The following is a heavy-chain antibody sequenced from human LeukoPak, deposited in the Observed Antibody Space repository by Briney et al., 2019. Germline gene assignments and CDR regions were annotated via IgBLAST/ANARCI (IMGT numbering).Heavy chain of an antibody. D-gene: IGHD3-10*01. V-gene: IGHV4-59*12. Sequence: KASETLSLTCTVSGGSISSYYWSWIRQPPGKGLEWIGYIYYSGSTNYNPSLKSRVTISVDTSKNQFSLKLSSVTAADTAVYYCARDQSGSGSYYNVLYDYWGQGTLVTVSS. J-gene: IGHJ4*02. CDR2: IYYSGST. CDR1: GGSISSYY. CDR3: ARDQSGSGSYYNVLYDY.